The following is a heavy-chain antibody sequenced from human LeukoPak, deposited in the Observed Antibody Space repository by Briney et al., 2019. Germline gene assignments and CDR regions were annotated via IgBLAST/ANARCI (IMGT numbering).Heavy chain of an antibody. J-gene: IGHJ4*02. D-gene: IGHD5-18*01. CDR2: INHSGST. CDR1: GGSFSGYY. Sequence: PSETLSLTCAVYGGSFSGYYWSWIRQPPGKGLEWIGEINHSGSTNYNPSLKSRVTISVDTSKNQFSLKLSSVTAADTAVYYCARDTPSTYSYGLWGQGTLVTVSS. V-gene: IGHV4-34*01. CDR3: ARDTPSTYSYGL.